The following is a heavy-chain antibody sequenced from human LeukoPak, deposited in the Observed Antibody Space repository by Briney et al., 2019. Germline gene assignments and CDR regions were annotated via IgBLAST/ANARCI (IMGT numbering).Heavy chain of an antibody. V-gene: IGHV4-59*12. CDR1: GGSISSYY. Sequence: SETLSLTCTVSGGSISSYYRSWIRQPPGKGLEWIGYTYYSGSTYYNPSLKSRVTISVDRSKNQFSLKLSSVTAADTAVYYCASLDSSGYSYFNYWGQGTLVTVSS. D-gene: IGHD3-22*01. J-gene: IGHJ4*02. CDR2: TYYSGST. CDR3: ASLDSSGYSYFNY.